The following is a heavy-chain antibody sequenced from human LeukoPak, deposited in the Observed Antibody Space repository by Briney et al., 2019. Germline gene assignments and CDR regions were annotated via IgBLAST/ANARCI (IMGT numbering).Heavy chain of an antibody. CDR1: GFTFSSYA. J-gene: IGHJ5*02. CDR3: ARGGDGYYL. V-gene: IGHV3-64*01. D-gene: IGHD3-22*01. CDR2: ISSNGGST. Sequence: GGSLRLSCAASGFTFSSYAMHWVRQAPGKGLEYVSGISSNGGSTYYANSVKGRVTISRDSYKNTLYLQMNSLSVEDAAVYYCARGGDGYYLWGQGTLVTVSS.